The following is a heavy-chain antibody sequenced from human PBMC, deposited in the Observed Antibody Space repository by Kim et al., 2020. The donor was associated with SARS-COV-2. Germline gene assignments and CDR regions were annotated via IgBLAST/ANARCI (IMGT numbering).Heavy chain of an antibody. CDR1: GGTFSSYA. CDR3: ARGGYCSGGSCYPANYYYYGMDV. Sequence: SVKVSCKASGGTFSSYAISWVRQAPGQGLEWMGGIIPIFGTANYAQKFQGRVTITADESTSTAYMELSSLRSEDTAVYYCARGGYCSGGSCYPANYYYYGMDVWGQGTTVTVSS. CDR2: IIPIFGTA. J-gene: IGHJ6*02. D-gene: IGHD2-15*01. V-gene: IGHV1-69*13.